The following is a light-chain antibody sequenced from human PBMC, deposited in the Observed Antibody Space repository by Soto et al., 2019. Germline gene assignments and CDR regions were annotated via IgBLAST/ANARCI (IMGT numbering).Light chain of an antibody. CDR2: EVS. CDR1: SSDVGSYNY. V-gene: IGLV2-14*01. CDR3: SSYTSDFTWV. Sequence: QSVLTQPASVSGSPGQSIPISCTGTSSDVGSYNYVSWYQQHPAKAPKLIIFEVSNRPSGVSNRFSGSKSGNMASLTISGLQAEDEADYYCSSYTSDFTWVFGGGTKLTVL. J-gene: IGLJ3*02.